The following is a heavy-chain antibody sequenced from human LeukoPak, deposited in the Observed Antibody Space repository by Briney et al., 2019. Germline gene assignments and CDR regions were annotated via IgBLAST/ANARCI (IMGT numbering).Heavy chain of an antibody. CDR1: GFMFSTYG. J-gene: IGHJ4*02. D-gene: IGHD3-9*01. CDR2: IQDDGSKK. V-gene: IGHV3-30*02. CDR3: AKDGGLKARYFHWVRNFDY. Sequence: PGRSLRLSCAASGFMFSTYGMHWVRQAPGKGLEWLAFIQDDGSKKYYADSVKGRFTISRDNSKNTMYLQMTSLRAEDTALYYCAKDGGLKARYFHWVRNFDYWGQGTLVTVSS.